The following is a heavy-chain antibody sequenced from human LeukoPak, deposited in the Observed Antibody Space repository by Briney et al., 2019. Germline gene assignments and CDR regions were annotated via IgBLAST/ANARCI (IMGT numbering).Heavy chain of an antibody. CDR2: IYYSGST. V-gene: IGHV4-59*01. J-gene: IGHJ6*03. D-gene: IGHD5-18*01. Sequence: PSETLSLSCTASGGSISSYYWSWIRQPPGKGLEWIWYIYYSGSTNYYASLKSRVFILADKYKNKLFLKLSSVTAADTAVYYCARSGGYSYGFSTDYYMDVWGKGSTVTVSS. CDR1: GGSISSYY. CDR3: ARSGGYSYGFSTDYYMDV.